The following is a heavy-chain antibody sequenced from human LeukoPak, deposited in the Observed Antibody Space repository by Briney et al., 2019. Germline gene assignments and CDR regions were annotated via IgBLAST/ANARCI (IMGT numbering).Heavy chain of an antibody. CDR3: VTHYYGSGTYFFGY. CDR2: ISGSGGNT. Sequence: PGGSLRLSCAASGFTFSSYSMSWVRQAQGKGLEWVSAISGSGGNTYYADSVKGQFTISRDNSKNTLYLQMNSLRADDTAVYHCVTHYYGSGTYFFGYWGQGTLVTVSS. D-gene: IGHD3-10*01. J-gene: IGHJ4*02. V-gene: IGHV3-23*01. CDR1: GFTFSSYS.